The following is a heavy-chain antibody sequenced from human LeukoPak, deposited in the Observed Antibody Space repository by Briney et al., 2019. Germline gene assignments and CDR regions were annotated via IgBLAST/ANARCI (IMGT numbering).Heavy chain of an antibody. V-gene: IGHV3-7*01. D-gene: IGHD3-10*01. Sequence: PGGSLRLSCAASGFTFSSYWMSWVRQAPGKGLEWVANIKQDGSEKYYVDSVKGRFTISRDNAKNSLYLQMNSLRAEDTAVYYCARQRIDSLLWFGEVGAFDIWGQGIMVTVSS. CDR3: ARQRIDSLLWFGEVGAFDI. J-gene: IGHJ3*02. CDR1: GFTFSSYW. CDR2: IKQDGSEK.